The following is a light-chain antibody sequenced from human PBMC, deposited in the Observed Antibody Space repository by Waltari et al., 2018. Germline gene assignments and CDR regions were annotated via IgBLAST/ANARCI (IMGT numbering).Light chain of an antibody. J-gene: IGKJ4*01. V-gene: IGKV3-11*01. CDR3: QQRGTWPIT. Sequence: EIVLTQSPATLSLSPGERATLSFRASQNVKNYLPWYQHKPGQAPRLLIYDASNRATGIPARFSGSQSGTDFSLTISSLEPEDFAVYYCQQRGTWPITFGGGTKVEIK. CDR1: QNVKNY. CDR2: DAS.